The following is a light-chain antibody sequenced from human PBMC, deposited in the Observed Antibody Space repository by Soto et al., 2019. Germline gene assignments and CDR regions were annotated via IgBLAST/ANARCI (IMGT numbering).Light chain of an antibody. J-gene: IGKJ2*01. CDR1: QDIGND. CDR2: DAF. Sequence: DIQMTQSLTSLSASVGDRVTITCPASQDIGNDLNWYQQRPGETPKLLIYDAFNLETGVPARFRGSGSGTDFSFTINNLQPEDFATYYCQQYDEFSYTFGQGTKLEIK. CDR3: QQYDEFSYT. V-gene: IGKV1-33*01.